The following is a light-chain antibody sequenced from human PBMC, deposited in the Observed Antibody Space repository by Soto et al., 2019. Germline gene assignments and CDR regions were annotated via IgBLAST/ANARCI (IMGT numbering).Light chain of an antibody. V-gene: IGLV2-14*03. CDR2: DVS. CDR3: SSYTRSSLPLYV. J-gene: IGLJ1*01. CDR1: SSDVGGFNF. Sequence: QSVLTQPSSVSGSPGQSITISCTGTSSDVGGFNFVSWYQQHPGKAPKLVIYDVSNRPSGVSDRFSGSKSGNTASLTISGLQAEDEADYYCSSYTRSSLPLYVFATGTKVTVL.